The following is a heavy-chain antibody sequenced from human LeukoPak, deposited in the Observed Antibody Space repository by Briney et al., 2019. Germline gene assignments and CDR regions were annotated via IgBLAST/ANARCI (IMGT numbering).Heavy chain of an antibody. CDR3: ARGSIPPDDIWTAPFDN. D-gene: IGHD3-9*01. V-gene: IGHV1-18*01. CDR1: GYTFTSYG. CDR2: ISSYNGNT. Sequence: ASVKVSCKASGYTFTSYGISWVRQAPGQGLEWMGWISSYNGNTNYAQKLQGRATMTTDTSTSTAYMELRSLRSDDTAVYYCARGSIPPDDIWTAPFDNFGHGTLVTVS. J-gene: IGHJ4*01.